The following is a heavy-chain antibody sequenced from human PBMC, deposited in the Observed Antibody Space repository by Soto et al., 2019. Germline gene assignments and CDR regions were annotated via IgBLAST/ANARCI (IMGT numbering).Heavy chain of an antibody. CDR1: GGSFSGYY. CDR3: ARPYGSGSFFDS. Sequence: SETLSLTCAVYGGSFSGYYWSWIRQPPGKGLEWIGEINHSGSTNYNPSLKSRVTISVDTSKNQFSLKLSSVTAADTAVYYFARPYGSGSFFDSWGQGTLVTVSS. CDR2: INHSGST. J-gene: IGHJ4*02. V-gene: IGHV4-34*01. D-gene: IGHD3-10*01.